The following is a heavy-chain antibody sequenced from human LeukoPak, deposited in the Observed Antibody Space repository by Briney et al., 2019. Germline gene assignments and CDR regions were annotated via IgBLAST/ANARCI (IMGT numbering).Heavy chain of an antibody. J-gene: IGHJ4*02. Sequence: SETLSLTCSVSGGSITSHFWSWVRQPPGKGLELIGHIQYSRSTTYNPSLRGRVYISVDASKNQFSLEMSSLTATDTAVYYCARFSSDSSSDCDGTSCSLTHWGQGILVTISS. D-gene: IGHD2-2*01. CDR2: IQYSRST. V-gene: IGHV4-59*11. CDR3: ARFSSDSSSDCDGTSCSLTH. CDR1: GGSITSHF.